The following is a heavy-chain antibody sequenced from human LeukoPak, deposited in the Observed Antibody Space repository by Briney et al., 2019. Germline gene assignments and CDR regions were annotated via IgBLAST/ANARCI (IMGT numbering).Heavy chain of an antibody. CDR3: ASNVAVAGAFDI. D-gene: IGHD6-19*01. J-gene: IGHJ3*02. Sequence: ASVKVSCKASGYTFTSYDINWVRQATGQGLEWMGWMNPNSGNTGYAQKFQGRVTMTRNTSISTAYMELSRLRSEDTAVYYCASNVAVAGAFDIWGQGTMVTVSS. CDR2: MNPNSGNT. V-gene: IGHV1-8*01. CDR1: GYTFTSYD.